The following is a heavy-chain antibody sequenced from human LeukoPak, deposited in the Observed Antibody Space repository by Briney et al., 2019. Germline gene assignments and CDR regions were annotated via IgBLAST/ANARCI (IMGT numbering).Heavy chain of an antibody. V-gene: IGHV4-4*07. Sequence: PSETLSLTCTVSGGSISSYYWSWIRQPAGKGLEWIGRIYTSGRTNYNTSLKSRVTMSVDKSKNQFSLKLSSVPAADTAVYYCARGKIAAAVYFDSWGQGTLVTVSS. CDR1: GGSISSYY. J-gene: IGHJ4*02. CDR3: ARGKIAAAVYFDS. D-gene: IGHD6-13*01. CDR2: IYTSGRT.